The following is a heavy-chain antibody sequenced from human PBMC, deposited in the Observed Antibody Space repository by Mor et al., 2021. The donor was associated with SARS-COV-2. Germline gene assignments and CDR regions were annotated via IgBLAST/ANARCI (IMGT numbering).Heavy chain of an antibody. J-gene: IGHJ6*02. D-gene: IGHD3-10*01. CDR3: AKDGTAKITMLPGEGGMDV. V-gene: IGHV3-23*01. CDR2: ST. Sequence: STYYADSVKGRFTISRDNSKNTLYLQMNSLRAEDTAVYYCAKDGTAKITMLPGEGGMDVWGQG.